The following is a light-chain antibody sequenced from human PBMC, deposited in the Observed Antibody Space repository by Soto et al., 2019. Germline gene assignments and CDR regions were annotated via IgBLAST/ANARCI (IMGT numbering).Light chain of an antibody. J-gene: IGKJ2*01. Sequence: EIVMTQSPATLSVSPGERATLSCRASQSVSSNLAWYQQKPGQAPRLLIYGASTRATGIPARFSGSGSGTDFTLTISSLQSEDFAVYYCQQYNTWPPYTFGQGNKLEIK. CDR1: QSVSSN. V-gene: IGKV3-15*01. CDR2: GAS. CDR3: QQYNTWPPYT.